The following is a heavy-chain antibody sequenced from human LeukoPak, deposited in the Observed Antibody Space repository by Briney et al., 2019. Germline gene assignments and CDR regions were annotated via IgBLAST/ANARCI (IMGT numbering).Heavy chain of an antibody. CDR3: ARLEAAGIDY. V-gene: IGHV4-59*01. J-gene: IGHJ4*02. CDR2: IYYSGST. Sequence: SETLSLTCTVSGGSISSYYWSWIRQPPGKGLEWIGYIYYSGSTNYNPSLKSRVTISVDTSKNQFSLKLSSVTAADTAVYYCARLEAAGIDYWGQGTLVTVSS. CDR1: GGSISSYY. D-gene: IGHD6-13*01.